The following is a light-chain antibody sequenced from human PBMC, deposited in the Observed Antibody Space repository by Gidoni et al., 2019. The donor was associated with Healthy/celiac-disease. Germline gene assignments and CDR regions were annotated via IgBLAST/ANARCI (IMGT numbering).Light chain of an antibody. Sequence: QLPSAPSSLSASVGDRVTITRRASQSISSYVNWYQQKPGKAPKLLIYAASSLQSGVPSRFSSSESGTDVTLTISSLQPEDVATYYCQQRYSTPFTFGQXTKLEIK. J-gene: IGKJ2*01. CDR1: QSISSY. CDR3: QQRYSTPFT. V-gene: IGKV1-39*01. CDR2: AAS.